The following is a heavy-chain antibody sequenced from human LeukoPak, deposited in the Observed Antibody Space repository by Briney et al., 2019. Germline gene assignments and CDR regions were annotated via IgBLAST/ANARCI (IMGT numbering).Heavy chain of an antibody. J-gene: IGHJ6*02. CDR3: ARDGTTVALRPYYYYGMDV. Sequence: TSETLSLTCAVYGGSFSGYYWSWIRQPPGKGLEWIWEINHSGSTNYNPSLKSRVTISVDTSKNQFSLKLSSVTAADTAVYYCARDGTTVALRPYYYYGMDVWGQGTTVTVSS. CDR2: INHSGST. D-gene: IGHD1-1*01. V-gene: IGHV4-34*01. CDR1: GGSFSGYY.